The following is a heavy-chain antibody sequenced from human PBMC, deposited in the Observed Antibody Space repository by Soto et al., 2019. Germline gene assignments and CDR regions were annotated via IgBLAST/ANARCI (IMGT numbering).Heavy chain of an antibody. D-gene: IGHD6-13*01. CDR2: ISYDGSNK. CDR1: GFTFSSYA. Sequence: ESGGGVVQPGRSLRLSCAASGFTFSSYAMHWVRQAPGKGLEWVAVISYDGSNKYYADSVKGRFTISRDNSKNTLYLQMNSLRAEDTAVYYCARGSGSSWYGMGYFDLWGRGTLVTVSS. CDR3: ARGSGSSWYGMGYFDL. J-gene: IGHJ2*01. V-gene: IGHV3-30-3*01.